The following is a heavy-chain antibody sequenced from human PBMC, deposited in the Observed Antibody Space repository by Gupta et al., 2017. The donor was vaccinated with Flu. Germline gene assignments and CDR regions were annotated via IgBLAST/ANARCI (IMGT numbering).Heavy chain of an antibody. Sequence: QVQLVESGGGLVKPGGSLRLSCAASGFTFSDYYMSWLRPAPGKGLEWVSYISSSSSYTNYADSVKGRFTISRDNAKNSLYLQMNSLRAEDTAVYYCARDGYSSSWYPNWNWFDPWGQGTLVTVSS. V-gene: IGHV3-11*05. CDR2: ISSSSSYT. D-gene: IGHD6-13*01. J-gene: IGHJ5*02. CDR1: GFTFSDYY. CDR3: ARDGYSSSWYPNWNWFDP.